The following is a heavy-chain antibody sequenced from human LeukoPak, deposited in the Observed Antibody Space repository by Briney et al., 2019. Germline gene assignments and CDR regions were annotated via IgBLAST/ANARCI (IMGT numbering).Heavy chain of an antibody. D-gene: IGHD3-22*01. J-gene: IGHJ4*02. V-gene: IGHV1-8*01. CDR3: AIYFSTYYYDSSGTFDY. CDR1: GYTFTSYD. Sequence: ASVKVSCKASGYTFTSYDINWVRQATGQGLEWMGWMNPNSGNTGYAQKFQGRVTMTRNTSISTAYMELSSLRSEDTAVYYCAIYFSTYYYDSSGTFDYWGQGTLVTVSS. CDR2: MNPNSGNT.